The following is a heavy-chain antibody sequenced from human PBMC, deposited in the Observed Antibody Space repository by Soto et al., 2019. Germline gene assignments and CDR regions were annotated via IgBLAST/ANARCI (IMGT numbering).Heavy chain of an antibody. V-gene: IGHV4-39*01. CDR3: ARPVYCSGGSCPFEY. CDR2: IYFGGST. J-gene: IGHJ4*02. D-gene: IGHD2-15*01. Sequence: QLQLQESGPGLVKTSETLSLTCIVSGGSISGSSYYWGWIRQPPGKGLEWIGSIYFGGSTYYSPSLKSRVTISVDTSKNQFSLKLSSVTAADTAIYYCARPVYCSGGSCPFEYWGQGILVTVSS. CDR1: GGSISGSSYY.